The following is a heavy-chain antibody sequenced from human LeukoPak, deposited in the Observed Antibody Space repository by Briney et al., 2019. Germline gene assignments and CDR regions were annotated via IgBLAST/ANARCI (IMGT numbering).Heavy chain of an antibody. CDR1: GFTFSSYA. CDR3: ARDFTMVVAANDY. Sequence: GGSLRLSCAASGFTFSSYAMHWVRQAPGKGLEWVAVISYDGSNKYYADSVKGRFTISRDNAKNSLYLQMNSLRAEDTAVYYCARDFTMVVAANDYWGQGTLVTVSS. D-gene: IGHD2-15*01. J-gene: IGHJ4*02. CDR2: ISYDGSNK. V-gene: IGHV3-30-3*01.